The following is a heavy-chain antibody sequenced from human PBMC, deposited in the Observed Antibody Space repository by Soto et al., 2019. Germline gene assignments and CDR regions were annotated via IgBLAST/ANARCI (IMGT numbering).Heavy chain of an antibody. Sequence: QVQLVQSGAEVKKPGASVKVSCKASGYTFTSFDMHWVRQAPGQGLEWMGIITPTTGSTYFAQGFHGRVTMTRDTSTSTVYVELTSLTSEDTAVYYCARLHSHGTYGMDVWGQGTTVTVSS. CDR1: GYTFTSFD. CDR3: ARLHSHGTYGMDV. J-gene: IGHJ6*02. D-gene: IGHD5-18*01. V-gene: IGHV1-46*01. CDR2: ITPTTGST.